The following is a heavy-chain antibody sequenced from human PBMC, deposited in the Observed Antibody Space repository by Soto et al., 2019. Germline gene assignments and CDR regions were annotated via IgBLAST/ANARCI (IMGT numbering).Heavy chain of an antibody. CDR3: ATIPGIAAAGT. V-gene: IGHV1-69*05. Sequence: ASVKVSCKASGGTNSSYAISWVRQAPGQGLEWMGGIIPIFGTANYAQKFQGRVTITRDTSASTAYMELSSLRSEDTAVYYCATIPGIAAAGTWGQGTLVTVSS. J-gene: IGHJ5*02. CDR1: GGTNSSYA. D-gene: IGHD6-13*01. CDR2: IIPIFGTA.